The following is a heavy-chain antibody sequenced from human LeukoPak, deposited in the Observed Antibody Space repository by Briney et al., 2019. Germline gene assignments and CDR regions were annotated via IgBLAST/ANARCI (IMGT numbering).Heavy chain of an antibody. CDR3: ARHASGYSSGWYNY. Sequence: PSETLPLTCAVYGGSFSGYYWSWIRQPPGKGLEWIGEINHSGSTNYNPSLKSRVTISVDTSKNQFSLKLSSVTAADTAVYYCARHASGYSSGWYNYWGQGTLVTVSS. D-gene: IGHD6-19*01. J-gene: IGHJ4*02. CDR1: GGSFSGYY. CDR2: INHSGST. V-gene: IGHV4-34*01.